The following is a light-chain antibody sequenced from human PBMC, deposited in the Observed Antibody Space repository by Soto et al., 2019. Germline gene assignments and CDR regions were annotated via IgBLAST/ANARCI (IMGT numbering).Light chain of an antibody. Sequence: DIQMTQSPSSLSASVGDRVTITCRASQGISNYIAWYQQKPGKAPKLLISAASTLQSGVPTRFSGSGSGTDFTLNISSLQPEDVATYSCQKYTSVPLFGPGTKVDIK. CDR3: QKYTSVPL. J-gene: IGKJ3*01. CDR2: AAS. CDR1: QGISNY. V-gene: IGKV1-27*01.